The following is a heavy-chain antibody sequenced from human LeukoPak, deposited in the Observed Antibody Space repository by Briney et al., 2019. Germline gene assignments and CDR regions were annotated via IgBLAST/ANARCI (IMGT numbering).Heavy chain of an antibody. J-gene: IGHJ4*02. Sequence: NTGGSLRLSCAASGFTFSNAWMSWVRQAPGKGLEWVGRIKSKTDGGTTDYAAPVKGRFTISRDDSKNTLYLQMNSLKTEDTAVYHCTTDPNGSSLCLVYWGQGTLVTVSS. CDR2: IKSKTDGGTT. CDR3: TTDPNGSSLCLVY. CDR1: GFTFSNAW. V-gene: IGHV3-15*01. D-gene: IGHD6-6*01.